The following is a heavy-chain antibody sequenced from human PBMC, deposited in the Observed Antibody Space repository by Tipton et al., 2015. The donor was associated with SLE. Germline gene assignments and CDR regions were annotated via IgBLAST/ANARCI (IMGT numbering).Heavy chain of an antibody. CDR2: IYYSGST. V-gene: IGHV4-59*08. CDR1: GGSISSYY. CDR3: ARHRDSGDYYFDF. Sequence: LRLSCTVSGGSISSYYWSWIRQPPGKGLEWIGYIYYSGSTNYNPSLKSRVTISVDTSKNQFSLKLSSVTAADTAVYYCARHRDSGDYYFDFWGQGTLVTVSS. J-gene: IGHJ4*02. D-gene: IGHD1-26*01.